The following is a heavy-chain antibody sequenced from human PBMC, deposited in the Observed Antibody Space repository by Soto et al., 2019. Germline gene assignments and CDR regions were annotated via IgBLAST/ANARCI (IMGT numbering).Heavy chain of an antibody. CDR3: AKNPEDYYYGKDV. CDR2: IIPIFGTA. J-gene: IGHJ6*02. CDR1: GGTFSSYA. V-gene: IGHV1-69*05. D-gene: IGHD2-15*01. Sequence: QVQLVQSGAEVKKPGSSVKVSCKASGGTFSSYAISWVRQAPGQGLEWMGGIIPIFGTADYAQKFQGRVTIITDESTSTAYVELSSLRSEDSAVYYRAKNPEDYYYGKDVWGQGTTVTVSS.